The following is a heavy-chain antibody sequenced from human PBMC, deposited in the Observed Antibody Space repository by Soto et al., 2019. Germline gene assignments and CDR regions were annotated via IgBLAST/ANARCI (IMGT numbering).Heavy chain of an antibody. Sequence: GLDLEWLALIFWDDDKRYSPSLESRLTITKDTSKNQVVLTVTNMDPVDTATYYCAHRYDYSNYWFDPWGQGTLVTVSS. V-gene: IGHV2-5*02. J-gene: IGHJ5*02. CDR3: AHRYDYSNYWFDP. D-gene: IGHD4-4*01. CDR2: IFWDDDK.